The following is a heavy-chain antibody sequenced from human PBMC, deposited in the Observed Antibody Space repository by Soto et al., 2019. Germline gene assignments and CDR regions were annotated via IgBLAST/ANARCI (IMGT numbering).Heavy chain of an antibody. V-gene: IGHV3-73*01. J-gene: IGHJ4*02. D-gene: IGHD1-26*01. CDR1: GYTFSDSA. CDR3: ARLWSEREPNFDS. Sequence: PGGSLRLSCAASGYTFSDSAMHWVRQASGKGLEWVGRIRSKANSYATVYAASVKGRFTISRDDSKNTAYLQMNSLKTEDTAVYYCARLWSEREPNFDSWGQGTLVTVS. CDR2: IRSKANSYAT.